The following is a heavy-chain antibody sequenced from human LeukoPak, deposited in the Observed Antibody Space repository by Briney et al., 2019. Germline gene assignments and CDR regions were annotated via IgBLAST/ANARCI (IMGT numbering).Heavy chain of an antibody. J-gene: IGHJ4*02. D-gene: IGHD4-23*01. V-gene: IGHV3-23*01. CDR3: AKDEYGGNPNLFDY. CDR2: ISGSGGST. Sequence: GGSLRLSCAASGFTFSSYAMSWVRQAPGKGLGWVSAISGSGGSTYYADSVKGRFTLSRDNSKNTLYLQMNSLRAEDTAVYYCAKDEYGGNPNLFDYWGQGTLVTVSS. CDR1: GFTFSSYA.